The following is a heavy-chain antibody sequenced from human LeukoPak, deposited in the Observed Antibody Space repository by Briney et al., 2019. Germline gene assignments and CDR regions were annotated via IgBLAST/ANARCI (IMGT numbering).Heavy chain of an antibody. CDR2: ISSDGSVT. J-gene: IGHJ4*02. CDR1: GFSCSNYW. CDR3: VRGSLRLPRSTPDY. V-gene: IGHV3-74*03. Sequence: GESLRLSCAVSGFSCSNYWMHWVRQDPGKGLVWVSYISSDGSVTKYAASVKGRFTISRDNAVNTLYLQMNSLRVEDTAVYYCVRGSLRLPRSTPDYWGQGTLVTVSS. D-gene: IGHD2-21*02.